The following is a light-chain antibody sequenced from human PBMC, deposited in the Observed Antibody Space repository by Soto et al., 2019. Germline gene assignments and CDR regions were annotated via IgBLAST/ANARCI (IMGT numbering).Light chain of an antibody. J-gene: IGKJ1*01. CDR1: QSVSNNY. Sequence: EIVLTQSPGTLSLSPGERATLSSRASQSVSNNYLAWYQQKPGQAPRLLIYGASNRATGIPDRFSGSGSGKDFTLTISRLEPEAFAVYYCHQYGSSGKFGQGTKVDIK. CDR2: GAS. V-gene: IGKV3-20*01. CDR3: HQYGSSGK.